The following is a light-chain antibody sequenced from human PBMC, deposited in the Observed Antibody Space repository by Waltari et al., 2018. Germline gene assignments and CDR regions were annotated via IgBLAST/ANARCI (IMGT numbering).Light chain of an antibody. V-gene: IGLV1-47*01. CDR1: RSNVGSNS. J-gene: IGLJ1*01. CDR3: AAWDDSLRAKFV. CDR2: RKD. Sequence: QSVLTQPPPASGPPGPRVTIPCSGRRSNVGSNSVYWYHQLPGTAPKLLTYRKDHRPSGVPERFSASKSGTLASLAISGLRSEDEADYYCAAWDDSLRAKFVFGTGTKVTVL.